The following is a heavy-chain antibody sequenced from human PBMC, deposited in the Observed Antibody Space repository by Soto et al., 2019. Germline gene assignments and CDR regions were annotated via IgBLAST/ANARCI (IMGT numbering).Heavy chain of an antibody. J-gene: IGHJ3*02. CDR2: IYYSGST. D-gene: IGHD3-16*02. Sequence: QVQLQESGPGLVKPSQTLSLTCTVSGGSISSGGYYWSWIRQHPGKGLEWIGYIYYSGSTYHNPSLKSRVTISVDTSKNQFSLKLSSVTAADTAVYYCARDRMITFGGVIGDAFDIWGQGTMVTVSS. V-gene: IGHV4-31*03. CDR3: ARDRMITFGGVIGDAFDI. CDR1: GGSISSGGYY.